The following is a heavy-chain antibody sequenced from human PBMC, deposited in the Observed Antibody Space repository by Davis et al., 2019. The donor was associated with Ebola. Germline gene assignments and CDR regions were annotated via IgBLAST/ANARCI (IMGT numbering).Heavy chain of an antibody. Sequence: ASVKVSCKASGYTFTGYYMHWVRQAPGQGLEWMGWINPNSGGTNYAQKFQGRVTMTRDTSISTAYMELSRLRSDDTAVYYCARDIFWSGPPHYWGQGTLVTVSS. J-gene: IGHJ4*02. CDR1: GYTFTGYY. D-gene: IGHD3-3*01. CDR2: INPNSGGT. V-gene: IGHV1-2*02. CDR3: ARDIFWSGPPHY.